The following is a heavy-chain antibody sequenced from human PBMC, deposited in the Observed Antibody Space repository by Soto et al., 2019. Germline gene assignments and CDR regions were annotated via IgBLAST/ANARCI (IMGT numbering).Heavy chain of an antibody. D-gene: IGHD3-22*01. Sequence: QVQLVQSGAEVKKPGSSVKVSCKASGGTFSSYAISWVRQAPGQGLEWMGGIIPIFGTANYAQKFQGRVTITADESTSTAYMELSSLRSEDTAVYYCARGGGDYYDSSGYYHFDYCGQGTLVTVSS. CDR1: GGTFSSYA. V-gene: IGHV1-69*01. CDR3: ARGGGDYYDSSGYYHFDY. J-gene: IGHJ4*02. CDR2: IIPIFGTA.